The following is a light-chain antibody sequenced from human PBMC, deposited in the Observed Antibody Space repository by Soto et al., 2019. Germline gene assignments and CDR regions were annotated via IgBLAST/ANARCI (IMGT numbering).Light chain of an antibody. CDR3: MQGLQTPNT. V-gene: IGKV2-28*01. CDR2: LAS. Sequence: EIVTPTSPLSLHVTPGEPASISCTSRKSLLSTDGDNYLDWYLQRPGQSKQLLIYLASNRASGVPDRFSGSGSGTYFTLRISRVEAEEVGLYYCMQGLQTPNTVGKGTRLEIK. CDR1: KSLLSTDGDNY. J-gene: IGKJ5*01.